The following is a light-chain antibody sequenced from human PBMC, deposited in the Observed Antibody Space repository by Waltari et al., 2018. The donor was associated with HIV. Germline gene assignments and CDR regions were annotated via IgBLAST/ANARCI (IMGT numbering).Light chain of an antibody. CDR3: QLHFTGPSWL. CDR2: ATV. Sequence: QTVVTQVPSLTVSPAGTVTLTCPSAPGAVTNAHYPTWLQVRPGQKPRPLIYATVNKYSWTPARFSGSLLGDKAALTLSGALLEDEADYFCQLHFTGPSWLFGRGTRLTVL. CDR1: PGAVTNAHY. J-gene: IGLJ3*02. V-gene: IGLV7-43*01.